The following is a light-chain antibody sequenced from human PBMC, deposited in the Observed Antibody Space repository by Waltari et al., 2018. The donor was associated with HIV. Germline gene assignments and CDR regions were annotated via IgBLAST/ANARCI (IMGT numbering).Light chain of an antibody. CDR1: SSNLGTNS. J-gene: IGLJ2*01. CDR2: DNN. CDR3: GTWDSSLSAVV. V-gene: IGLV1-51*01. Sequence: QSVLTQPPSVSAAPGQTVTLSCSRSSSNLGTNSVSWYQQLPGTAPKLLIYDNNKRPSGIPDRFSGSKSGTSATLGITGLQTGDEADYYCGTWDSSLSAVVFGGGTKLTVL.